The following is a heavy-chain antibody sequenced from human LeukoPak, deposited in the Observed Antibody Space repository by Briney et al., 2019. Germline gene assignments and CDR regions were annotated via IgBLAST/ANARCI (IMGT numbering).Heavy chain of an antibody. CDR1: GFTFSSYTFGSYW. J-gene: IGHJ4*02. V-gene: IGHV3-7*01. Sequence: GGSLRLSCAASGFTFSSYTFGSYWVSWVRQAPGKGLEWVANIKGDISEKYYVDSVKGRFTISRDNAKNSLYLQMNSLRAEDTAVYYCARDLGYCSGGTCYSADYFDYWGQGTLVTVSS. CDR2: IKGDISEK. D-gene: IGHD2-15*01. CDR3: ARDLGYCSGGTCYSADYFDY.